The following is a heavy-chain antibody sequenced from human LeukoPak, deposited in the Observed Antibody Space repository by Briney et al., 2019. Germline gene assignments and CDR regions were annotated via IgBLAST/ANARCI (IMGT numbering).Heavy chain of an antibody. V-gene: IGHV4-39*01. CDR3: ARGISYYFGTDV. CDR1: GGSFTNNGYF. D-gene: IGHD3-10*01. CDR2: ISYSGST. Sequence: SETLSLTCTVSGGSFTNNGYFWGWIRQPPGKGLEWIGSISYSGSTYYNPSLKSRVTISVDTSKNQFSLKLRSVTAADTAVYHCARGISYYFGTDVWGQETTVTVSS. J-gene: IGHJ6*02.